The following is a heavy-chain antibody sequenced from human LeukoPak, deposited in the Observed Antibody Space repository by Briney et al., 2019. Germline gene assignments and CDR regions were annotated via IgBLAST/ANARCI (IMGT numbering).Heavy chain of an antibody. CDR2: IYYSGDT. CDR1: GGSITSSSHY. CDR3: AGEVGATSYYFDY. D-gene: IGHD1-26*01. J-gene: IGHJ4*02. V-gene: IGHV4-39*07. Sequence: PSETLSLTCTVSGGSITSSSHYWGWIRQPPGKGLEWIGSIYYSGDTYYNPSLKSRVTISVDRSKNQFSLKLSSVTAADTAVYYCAGEVGATSYYFDYWGQGTLVTVSS.